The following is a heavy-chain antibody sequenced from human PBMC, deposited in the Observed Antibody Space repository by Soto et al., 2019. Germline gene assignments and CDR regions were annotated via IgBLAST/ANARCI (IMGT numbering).Heavy chain of an antibody. CDR1: GGSISSGGYY. CDR2: IYYSGST. D-gene: IGHD3-10*01. CDR3: EARGPGYYFDY. Sequence: QVQLQESGPGLVKPSQTLSLTCTVSGGSISSGGYYWSWIRQHPGKGLEWIGYIYYSGSTYYNPSLNSRVTISVDTSKNQFSLKLSSVTAADTAVYYCEARGPGYYFDYWGQGTLVTVSS. J-gene: IGHJ4*02. V-gene: IGHV4-31*03.